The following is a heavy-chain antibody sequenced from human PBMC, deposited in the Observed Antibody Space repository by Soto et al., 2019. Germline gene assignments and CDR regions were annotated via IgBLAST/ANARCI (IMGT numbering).Heavy chain of an antibody. V-gene: IGHV5-51*01. Sequence: GESLKISCKGSGYSFTSYWIGWVRQLPGKCLEWMGIIYPGDSDTRYSPSFQGQVTISADKSISTAYLQWSSLKASDTAMYYCARHSEASSLFAYYYYGMYFWGQGSTVTVS. CDR2: IYPGDSDT. CDR3: ARHSEASSLFAYYYYGMYF. J-gene: IGHJ6*02. CDR1: GYSFTSYW. D-gene: IGHD3-10*02.